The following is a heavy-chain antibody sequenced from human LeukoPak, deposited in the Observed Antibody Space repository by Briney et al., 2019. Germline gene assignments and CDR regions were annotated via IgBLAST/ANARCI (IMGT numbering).Heavy chain of an antibody. J-gene: IGHJ4*02. D-gene: IGHD3-22*01. CDR3: ATGPKRDSSGYYYGVSDY. CDR2: FDPEDGET. V-gene: IGHV1-24*01. CDR1: GYTLTELS. Sequence: ASVKVSCKVSGYTLTELSMHWVRQAPGKGLEWMGGFDPEDGETIYAQKFQGRVTMTEDTSTDTAYMELSSLRSEDTAVYYCATGPKRDSSGYYYGVSDYWGQGTLVTVSS.